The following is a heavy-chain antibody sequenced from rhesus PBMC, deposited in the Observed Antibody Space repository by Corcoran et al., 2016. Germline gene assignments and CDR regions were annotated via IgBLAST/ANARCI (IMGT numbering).Heavy chain of an antibody. CDR2: IISTSTGT. CDR3: AKDLLAGGMDV. Sequence: EVQLLESGCVFAKPGGSLRLSFEASGFTFSNYWMYWVRQATGKGMEWISSIISTSTGTYYADSVKGRFTVSRENAKNTLYLQMDSLRTEDTAVYYCAKDLLAGGMDVWGRGVLVTVSS. V-gene: IGHV3-28*02. CDR1: GFTFSNYW. J-gene: IGHJ5-2*02. D-gene: IGHD1-44*01.